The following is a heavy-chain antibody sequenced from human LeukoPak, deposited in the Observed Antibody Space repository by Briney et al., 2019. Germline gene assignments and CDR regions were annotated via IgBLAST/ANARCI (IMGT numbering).Heavy chain of an antibody. CDR2: ISGSGGST. D-gene: IGHD6-19*01. Sequence: GGSLRLSCAASGFTFNSYAMSWVRQAPGKGLEWVSAISGSGGSTYYADSVKGRFTISRDNSKNTLYLQMNSLRAEDTAVYYCAKGEQWLVDGYFDYWGQGTLVTVSS. CDR1: GFTFNSYA. CDR3: AKGEQWLVDGYFDY. J-gene: IGHJ4*02. V-gene: IGHV3-23*01.